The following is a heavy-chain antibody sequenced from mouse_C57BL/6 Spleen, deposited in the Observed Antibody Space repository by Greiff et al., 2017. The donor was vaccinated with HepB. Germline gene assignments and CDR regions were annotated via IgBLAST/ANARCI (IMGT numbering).Heavy chain of an antibody. J-gene: IGHJ4*01. CDR1: GYTFTDYY. CDR2: INPNNGGT. CDR3: ARDGSSYHYAMDY. Sequence: EVQLQQSGPELVKPGASVKISCKASGYTFTDYYMNWVKQSHGKSLEWIGDINPNNGGTSYNQKFKGKATLTVDKSSSTAYMERRSLTSEDSAVYYCARDGSSYHYAMDYWGQGTSVTVSS. D-gene: IGHD1-1*01. V-gene: IGHV1-26*01.